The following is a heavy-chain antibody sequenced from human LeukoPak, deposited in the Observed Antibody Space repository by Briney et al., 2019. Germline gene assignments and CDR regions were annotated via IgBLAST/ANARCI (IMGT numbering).Heavy chain of an antibody. J-gene: IGHJ4*02. CDR3: ARGARRDGYNYKY. D-gene: IGHD5-24*01. Sequence: ASVKVSCKASGYTITSYDINWVRQATGQGLEWMGWMNPNSGSTGYAQKFQGRVTMTRNTSISTAYMELSSLRSEDTAVYYCARGARRDGYNYKYWGQGTLVTVSS. V-gene: IGHV1-8*01. CDR2: MNPNSGST. CDR1: GYTITSYD.